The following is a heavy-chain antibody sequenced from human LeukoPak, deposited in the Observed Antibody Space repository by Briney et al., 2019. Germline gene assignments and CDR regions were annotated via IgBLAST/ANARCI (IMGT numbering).Heavy chain of an antibody. CDR1: GYTLTELS. CDR3: ATTGAPNHYYDSSGYCFDY. V-gene: IGHV1-24*01. J-gene: IGHJ4*02. Sequence: GASVKVSCKVSGYTLTELSMHWVRQAPGKGLEWMGGFDPEDGETIYAQKFQGRVTMTEDTSTDTAYMELSSLRSEDTAVYYCATTGAPNHYYDSSGYCFDYWGQGTLVTVSS. CDR2: FDPEDGET. D-gene: IGHD3-22*01.